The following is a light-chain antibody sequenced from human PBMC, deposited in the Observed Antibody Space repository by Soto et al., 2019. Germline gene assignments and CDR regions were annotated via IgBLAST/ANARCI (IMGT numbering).Light chain of an antibody. CDR1: QSILYSSNNRNY. CDR2: WAS. CDR3: QQYYSIFYT. V-gene: IGKV4-1*01. Sequence: DIVMTQSPDSLAVSLGERATINCKSSQSILYSSNNRNYLAWYQQKPGQPPKLLIYWASTRESGVPDRFSGSGSGTDFTLTISSLQAEDVAVYYCQQYYSIFYTFGQGTKLEIK. J-gene: IGKJ2*01.